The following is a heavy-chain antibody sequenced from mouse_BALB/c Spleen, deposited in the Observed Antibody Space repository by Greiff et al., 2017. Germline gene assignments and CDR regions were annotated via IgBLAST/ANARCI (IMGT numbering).Heavy chain of an antibody. CDR2: ISSGGSYT. D-gene: IGHD1-1*01. Sequence: EVKLVESGGGLVKPGGSLKLSCAASGFTFSSYAMSWVRQTPEKRLEWVATISSGGSYTYYPDSVKGRFTISRDNAKNTLYLQMSSLRSEDTAMYYWARSYDWYFDVWGAGTTVTVSS. CDR3: ARSYDWYFDV. V-gene: IGHV5-9-3*01. CDR1: GFTFSSYA. J-gene: IGHJ1*01.